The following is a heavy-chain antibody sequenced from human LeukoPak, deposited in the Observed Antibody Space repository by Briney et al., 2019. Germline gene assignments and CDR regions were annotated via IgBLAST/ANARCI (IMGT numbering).Heavy chain of an antibody. J-gene: IGHJ4*02. D-gene: IGHD3-22*01. Sequence: GGSLRLSCVASGFNFDSHAMHWVRQAPGKGLEWVAFIRYDGSNKYYADSVKGRFTISRDNSKNTLNLQMNSLRAEDTAVYYCAKDPTHYRVWDYYETIGLSYWGQGTLVTVSS. CDR1: GFNFDSHA. V-gene: IGHV3-30*02. CDR3: AKDPTHYRVWDYYETIGLSY. CDR2: IRYDGSNK.